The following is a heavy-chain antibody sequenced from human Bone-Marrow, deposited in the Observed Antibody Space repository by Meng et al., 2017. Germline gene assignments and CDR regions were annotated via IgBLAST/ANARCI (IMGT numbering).Heavy chain of an antibody. Sequence: GAGLWHPRETLSLTCVVSGGSFSDYYWNWIRQPPGKGLEWIGEINHSGSTNYNPSLEGRATISVDTSQNNLSLRLSSVTAADSAVYYCARGPTTMAHDFDYWGQGTLVTVSS. CDR1: GGSFSDYY. CDR2: INHSGST. D-gene: IGHD4-11*01. V-gene: IGHV4-34*01. J-gene: IGHJ4*02. CDR3: ARGPTTMAHDFDY.